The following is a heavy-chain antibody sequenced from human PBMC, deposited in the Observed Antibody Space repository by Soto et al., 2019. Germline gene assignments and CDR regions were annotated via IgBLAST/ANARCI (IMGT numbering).Heavy chain of an antibody. CDR1: GGTFSNYA. D-gene: IGHD6-19*01. Sequence: QVQLVRSGAEVTKPGSSVKVSCKASGGTFSNYAISWVRQAPGQGLEWMGGIVPIFGTTNYAQKFQGRVTIIADDSTTTAYLELSRLRSEDTAMYYCARVDAVAGMYNYHGLDVWGQGTAVRVSS. CDR2: IVPIFGTT. V-gene: IGHV1-69*12. J-gene: IGHJ6*02. CDR3: ARVDAVAGMYNYHGLDV.